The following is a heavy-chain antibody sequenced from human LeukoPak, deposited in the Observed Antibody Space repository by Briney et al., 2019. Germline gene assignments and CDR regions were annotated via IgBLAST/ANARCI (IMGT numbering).Heavy chain of an antibody. D-gene: IGHD5-12*01. J-gene: IGHJ4*02. CDR1: GGSISSENW. Sequence: SETLSLTCGVFGGSISSENWWNWVRQPPGKGLEWIGETYHAGHINYNPSLKSRVTISMDKSKNQLYLKVTSVTAADTAVYYRARGGGYYFDYWGQGILVAVSS. CDR3: ARGGGYYFDY. V-gene: IGHV4-4*02. CDR2: TYHAGHI.